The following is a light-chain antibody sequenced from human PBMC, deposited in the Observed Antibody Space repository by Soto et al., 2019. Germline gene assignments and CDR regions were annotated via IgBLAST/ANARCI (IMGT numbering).Light chain of an antibody. J-gene: IGKJ1*01. V-gene: IGKV1-5*01. CDR3: QQYNSYPWT. Sequence: DIQMTQSPSTLSASVGDRVTITCRASQSISSWLAWYQQKPGKAPKLLIYDASSLESGVPSRFSRSGSRTEFTLTISSLQPDDFATYYCQQYNSYPWTFGQGTKVDIK. CDR2: DAS. CDR1: QSISSW.